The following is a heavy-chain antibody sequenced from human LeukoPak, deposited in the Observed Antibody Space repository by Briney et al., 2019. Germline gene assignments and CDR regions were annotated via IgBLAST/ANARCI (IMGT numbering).Heavy chain of an antibody. D-gene: IGHD5-24*01. CDR3: VRGGVDGYSYGKY. CDR2: IYHSGST. V-gene: IGHV4-4*02. J-gene: IGHJ4*02. Sequence: SGTLSLTCAVSGGSISNNNWWTWVRQSPGKGLEWIGEIYHSGSTNYNPSLKSRVTISVDKSNNQYSLKLSSVTAADMAVYYCVRGGVDGYSYGKYWGQGALVTVSS. CDR1: GGSISNNNW.